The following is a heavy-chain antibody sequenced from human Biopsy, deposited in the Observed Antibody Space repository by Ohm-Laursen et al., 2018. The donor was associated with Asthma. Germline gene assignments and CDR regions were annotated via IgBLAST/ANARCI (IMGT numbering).Heavy chain of an antibody. CDR3: ARVVSYGDIYFGIDV. CDR2: VFWSGST. Sequence: SQSLSLTCRVSGGYTGSSDHHWAWIRQAPGKGLEWIGFVFWSGSTHYSRSLERRVSISPDPATNELSMKLRSVTPADTAVSFSARVVSYGDIYFGIDVWGPGNTVAVS. J-gene: IGHJ6*02. D-gene: IGHD4-17*01. CDR1: GGYTGSSDHH. V-gene: IGHV4-30-4*01.